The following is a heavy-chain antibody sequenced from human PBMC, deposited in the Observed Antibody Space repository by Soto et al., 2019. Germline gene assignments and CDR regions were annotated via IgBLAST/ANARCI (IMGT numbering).Heavy chain of an antibody. Sequence: VQLQESGPGLVKPSETLSLTCTVSGGSISSYYWSWIRQPPGKGLEWIGYIYYSGSTNYNPSLKSRVTISVDTSKNQFSLKLSSVTAADTAVYYCAREEAWGWFDPWGQGTLVTVSS. CDR2: IYYSGST. CDR3: AREEAWGWFDP. CDR1: GGSISSYY. D-gene: IGHD7-27*01. J-gene: IGHJ5*02. V-gene: IGHV4-59*01.